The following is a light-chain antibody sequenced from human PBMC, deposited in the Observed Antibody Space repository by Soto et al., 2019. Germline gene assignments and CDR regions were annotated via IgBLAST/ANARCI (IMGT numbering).Light chain of an antibody. J-gene: IGKJ1*01. CDR2: GAS. Sequence: EVVMTQSPATLSVSPGERATLSCRASQSVSSSLAWYQQKPGQAHRLLIYGASTRATGIPARFSGSGSETEFTLTISSLQSEDVAVYYCQQYNNWWTFGQGTKVEIK. CDR1: QSVSSS. V-gene: IGKV3-15*01. CDR3: QQYNNWWT.